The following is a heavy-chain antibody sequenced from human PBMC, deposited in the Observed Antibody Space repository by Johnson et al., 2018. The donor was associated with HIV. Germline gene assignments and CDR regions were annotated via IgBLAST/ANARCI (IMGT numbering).Heavy chain of an antibody. CDR2: ISGSGGST. Sequence: VQLVESGGGLVQPGGSLRLSCAASGFTVSSNYMSWVRQAPGKGLEWVSVISGSGGSTYYADPVKGRFTISRDNSKNTLYLQMGSLRAEDMAVYYCARAGGSSLAFDIWGQGTMVTVSS. J-gene: IGHJ3*02. CDR3: ARAGGSSLAFDI. V-gene: IGHV3-66*01. CDR1: GFTVSSNY. D-gene: IGHD6-6*01.